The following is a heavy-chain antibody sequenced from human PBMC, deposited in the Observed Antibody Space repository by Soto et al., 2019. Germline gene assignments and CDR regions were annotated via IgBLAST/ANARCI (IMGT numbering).Heavy chain of an antibody. CDR2: INHSGST. Sequence: PSQTLSLTCAVYARSFSRYYWSRIRQPPGKGLEWIGEINHSGSTNYNPSLKSRVTISVDTSKNQFSLKLSSVPAADTAVFYCASLVVVVAATESRYYFYGMDVWGQGTTFTISS. V-gene: IGHV4-34*01. CDR3: ASLVVVVAATESRYYFYGMDV. CDR1: ARSFSRYY. J-gene: IGHJ6*02. D-gene: IGHD2-15*01.